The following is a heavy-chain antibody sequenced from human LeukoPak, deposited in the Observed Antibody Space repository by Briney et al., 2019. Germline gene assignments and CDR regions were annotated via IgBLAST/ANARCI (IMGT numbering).Heavy chain of an antibody. D-gene: IGHD3-22*01. CDR3: AKGVGDSSGYSY. J-gene: IGHJ4*02. CDR1: GFTFSSYA. V-gene: IGHV3-23*01. Sequence: GGSLRLSCAASGFTFSSYAMSWLRQAPGKGLEWISAISGSGGSTYYADSVKGRFTISRDNSKNTLYLQMNSLRAEDTAVYYCAKGVGDSSGYSYWGQGTLVTVSS. CDR2: ISGSGGST.